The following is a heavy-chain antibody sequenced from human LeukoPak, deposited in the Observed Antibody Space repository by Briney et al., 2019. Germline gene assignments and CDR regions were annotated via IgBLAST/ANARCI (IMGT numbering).Heavy chain of an antibody. CDR1: GFTFSSYG. V-gene: IGHV3-30*02. CDR3: ARGGVAVAAY. J-gene: IGHJ4*02. D-gene: IGHD6-19*01. Sequence: GGSLRLSCAASGFTFSSYGMHWVRQAPGKGLEWVAFIRYDGSNKYYADSVKGRFTISRDNSKNTLYLQMNSLRAEDTAVYYCARGGVAVAAYWGQGTLVTVSS. CDR2: IRYDGSNK.